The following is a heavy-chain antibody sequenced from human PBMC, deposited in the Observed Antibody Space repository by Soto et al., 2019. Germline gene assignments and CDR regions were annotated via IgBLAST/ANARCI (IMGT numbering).Heavy chain of an antibody. CDR3: ARFPDPGTTSAAVDY. J-gene: IGHJ4*02. CDR2: INHRGST. Sequence: SETLSLTCAVYGGSFSGYYWSWIRQPPGKGLEWIGEINHRGSTNYNPSLKSRVTISVDTSRNQFSLKMSSVTAADTAVYYCARFPDPGTTSAAVDYWGQGTLVTVSS. V-gene: IGHV4-34*01. CDR1: GGSFSGYY. D-gene: IGHD1-7*01.